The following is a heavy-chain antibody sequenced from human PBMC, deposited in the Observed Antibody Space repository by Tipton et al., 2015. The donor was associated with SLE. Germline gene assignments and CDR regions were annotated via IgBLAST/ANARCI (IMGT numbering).Heavy chain of an antibody. CDR1: GGSSSGWY. D-gene: IGHD4-17*01. Sequence: TLSLTCAVNGGSSSGWYWSWIRQSPGMALEWIGDIHDSGSTNYNPSLKSRVTISVDTSKNQFSLRLSSVTAADTAVYYCAKDYNHDNADYNWGQGTLVIVSS. CDR2: IHDSGST. CDR3: AKDYNHDNADYN. V-gene: IGHV4-34*01. J-gene: IGHJ4*02.